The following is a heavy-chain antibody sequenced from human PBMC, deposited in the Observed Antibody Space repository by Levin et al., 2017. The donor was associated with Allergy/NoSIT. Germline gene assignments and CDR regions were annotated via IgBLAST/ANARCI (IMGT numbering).Heavy chain of an antibody. J-gene: IGHJ4*02. CDR2: IRHDGTNI. Sequence: PGGSLRLSCAASGFTFHTYAMHWVRQVPGKGLEWVAIIRHDGTNIIYADSVKGRFTISRDNSKNTLSLQMNSLRAEDTAMYYCARDLSKGRYFDYWGQGTLVTVSS. CDR3: ARDLSKGRYFDY. V-gene: IGHV3-33*01. CDR1: GFTFHTYA.